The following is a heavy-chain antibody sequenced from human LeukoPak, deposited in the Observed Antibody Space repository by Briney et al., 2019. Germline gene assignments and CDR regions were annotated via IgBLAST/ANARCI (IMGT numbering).Heavy chain of an antibody. CDR1: GGSISSSNFY. J-gene: IGHJ4*02. CDR3: ARGRRYDFWSGYSQRPFDY. CDR2: IYYSGST. D-gene: IGHD3-3*01. V-gene: IGHV4-39*01. Sequence: SETLSLTGTVSGGSISSSNFYWGWIRQPPGKGLEWIGSIYYSGSTYYNPSLKSRVTISVDTSKNQFSLKLSSVTAADTAVYYCARGRRYDFWSGYSQRPFDYWGQGTLVTVSS.